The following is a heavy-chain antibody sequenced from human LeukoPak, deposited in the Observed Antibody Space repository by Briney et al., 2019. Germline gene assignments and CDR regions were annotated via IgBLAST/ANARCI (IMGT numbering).Heavy chain of an antibody. Sequence: ASVKVSCKVSGYTLTELSMHWVRQAPGKGLEWMGGFDPEDGETIYAQKFQGTVTMTEDTSTDTAYMELSSLRSEDTAVYYCATVNADYSNYGVDYYYYYMDVWGKGTTVTVSS. J-gene: IGHJ6*03. V-gene: IGHV1-24*01. CDR1: GYTLTELS. D-gene: IGHD4-11*01. CDR3: ATVNADYSNYGVDYYYYYMDV. CDR2: FDPEDGET.